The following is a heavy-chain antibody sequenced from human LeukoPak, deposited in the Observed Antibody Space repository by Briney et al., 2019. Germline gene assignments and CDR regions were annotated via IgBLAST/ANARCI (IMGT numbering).Heavy chain of an antibody. V-gene: IGHV1-46*01. Sequence: ASVKVSCKASGYTFTGHYIHWVRQAPGQGLEWMGVINPRGGTTSYAQKFQGRVTMTRDTSTSTVYMELSSLRSEDTAVYYCARRHDYGGQGPFDYWGQGTLVTVSS. D-gene: IGHD4-23*01. CDR3: ARRHDYGGQGPFDY. CDR1: GYTFTGHY. CDR2: INPRGGTT. J-gene: IGHJ4*02.